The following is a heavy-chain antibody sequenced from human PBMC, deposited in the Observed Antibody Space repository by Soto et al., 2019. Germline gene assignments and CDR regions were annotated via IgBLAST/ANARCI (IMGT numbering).Heavy chain of an antibody. J-gene: IGHJ4*02. CDR1: GFTFSSNG. D-gene: IGHD2-15*01. CDR2: MSNDGSHT. Sequence: VQLVESGGGVVQPGRSLRLSCAASGFTFSSNGMHWVRQAPGKGLEWVAVMSNDGSHTSYADSAKGRFTISRDNSKNTLYLQMNSLSAEDLGIYYCTKGCSSSSNCYIIDYWGQGAVVTVSS. CDR3: TKGCSSSSNCYIIDY. V-gene: IGHV3-30*18.